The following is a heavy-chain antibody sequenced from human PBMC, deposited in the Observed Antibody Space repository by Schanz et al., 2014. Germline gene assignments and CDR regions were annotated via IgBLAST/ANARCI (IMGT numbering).Heavy chain of an antibody. V-gene: IGHV3-30*18. J-gene: IGHJ4*02. CDR2: ISYDGNNE. D-gene: IGHD2-8*02. CDR3: AKDTGYCHGGACYCFEY. Sequence: QVQLVESGGGVVQPGRSRRLSCEASGFTFSSYGRHWVRQAPGKGLEWVAVISYDGNNEDYADSVKGRFSISRDNSQNTLYLQMDSLRPEDTAVYFCAKDTGYCHGGACYCFEYWGLGILVTVSS. CDR1: GFTFSSYG.